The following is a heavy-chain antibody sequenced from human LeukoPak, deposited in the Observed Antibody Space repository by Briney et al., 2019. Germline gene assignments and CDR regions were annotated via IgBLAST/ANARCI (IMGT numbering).Heavy chain of an antibody. V-gene: IGHV1-46*01. CDR3: ATSIAARGYFDY. D-gene: IGHD6-6*01. CDR1: GYTFTSYY. Sequence: ASVKVSCKASGYTFTSYYMHWVRQAPGQGLEWMGIINPSGGSTSYAQKFQGRVTMTRDTSTSTVYMELSSPRSEDTAVYYCATSIAARGYFDYWGQGALVTVSS. J-gene: IGHJ4*02. CDR2: INPSGGST.